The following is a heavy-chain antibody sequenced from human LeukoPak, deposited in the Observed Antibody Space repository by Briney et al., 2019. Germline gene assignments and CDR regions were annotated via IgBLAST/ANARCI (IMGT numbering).Heavy chain of an antibody. CDR3: ARDYLYAFDY. V-gene: IGHV3-48*01. CDR1: GFSFSSYS. CDR2: ISGSGNAK. Sequence: GGSLRLSCAASGFSFSSYSMNWVRQAPGKGLEWVSYISGSGNAKHYTDSVKGRFTISRDNAKNALYLQMNSLRAEDTAVYFCARDYLYAFDYWGQGALVTVSS. D-gene: IGHD2-2*01. J-gene: IGHJ4*02.